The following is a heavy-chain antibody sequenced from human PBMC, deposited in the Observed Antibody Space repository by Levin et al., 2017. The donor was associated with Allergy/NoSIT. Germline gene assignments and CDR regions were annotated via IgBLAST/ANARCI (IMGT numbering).Heavy chain of an antibody. V-gene: IGHV3-74*01. CDR2: ISGDGSTT. CDR3: ARARAGHSSGWYVH. CDR1: GFIFSPYW. Sequence: GESLKISCATSGFIFSPYWMHWVRQAPGKGLVWVSDISGDGSTTHYADSVKGRFTISRDNAKNTLYLQMSSLRVEDTAVYYCARARAGHSSGWYVHWGQGTLVAVSS. J-gene: IGHJ5*02. D-gene: IGHD6-19*01.